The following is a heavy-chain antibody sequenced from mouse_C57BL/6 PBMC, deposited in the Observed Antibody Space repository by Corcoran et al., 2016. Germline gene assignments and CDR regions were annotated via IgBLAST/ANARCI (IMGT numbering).Heavy chain of an antibody. Sequence: EVQLQQSGPELVKPGASMKIPCKASGYTFTDYNMDWVKQSHGKSLEWIGDINPNNGGTIYNQKFKGKATLTVDKSSSTAYMELRSLTSEDTAVYYCAREVTTVVEGYFDVWGTGTTVTVSS. V-gene: IGHV1-18*01. CDR2: INPNNGGT. J-gene: IGHJ1*03. D-gene: IGHD1-1*01. CDR1: GYTFTDYN. CDR3: AREVTTVVEGYFDV.